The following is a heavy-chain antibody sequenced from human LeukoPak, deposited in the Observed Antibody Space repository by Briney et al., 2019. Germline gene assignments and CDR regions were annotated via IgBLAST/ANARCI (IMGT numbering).Heavy chain of an antibody. CDR2: IYTSGST. V-gene: IGHV4-61*02. CDR3: ASWDSSSSRGFDP. D-gene: IGHD6-6*01. Sequence: SETLSLTCTASGGSISSGSYYWSWIRQPAGKGLEWIGRIYTSGSTNYNPSLKSRVTISVDTSKNQFSLKLSSVTAADTAVYYCASWDSSSSRGFDPWGQGTLVTVSS. CDR1: GGSISSGSYY. J-gene: IGHJ5*02.